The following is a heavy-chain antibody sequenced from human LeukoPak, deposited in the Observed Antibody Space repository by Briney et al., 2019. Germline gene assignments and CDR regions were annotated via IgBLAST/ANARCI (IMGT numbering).Heavy chain of an antibody. CDR3: AGRLGYSSGWYEEDY. J-gene: IGHJ4*02. V-gene: IGHV4-59*01. CDR1: GGSISSYY. CDR2: IYYSGST. D-gene: IGHD6-19*01. Sequence: SETLSLTCTVSGGSISSYYWSWIRQPPGKGLEWIGYIYYSGSTNYNPSLKSRVTISVDTSKNQFSLKLSSVTAADTAVYYCAGRLGYSSGWYEEDYWGQGTLATVSS.